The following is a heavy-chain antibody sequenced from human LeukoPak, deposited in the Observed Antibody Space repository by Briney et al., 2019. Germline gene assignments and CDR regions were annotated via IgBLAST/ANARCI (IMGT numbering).Heavy chain of an antibody. Sequence: GGSLRLSCAASAFTFSSNWMHWVRQAPGKGLVWVSRINSDGRTTTYADSVKGRFTISRDNAKNTVYLQMISLRAEDTAVYFCVRDRFDTSGYYSWGQGTLVTVSS. D-gene: IGHD3-22*01. J-gene: IGHJ4*02. CDR2: INSDGRTT. CDR1: AFTFSSNW. V-gene: IGHV3-74*03. CDR3: VRDRFDTSGYYS.